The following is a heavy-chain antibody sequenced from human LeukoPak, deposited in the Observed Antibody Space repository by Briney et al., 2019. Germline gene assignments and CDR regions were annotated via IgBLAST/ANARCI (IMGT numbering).Heavy chain of an antibody. D-gene: IGHD6-19*01. Sequence: QTGGSLRLSCAASGFAFDTYTMNWVRQAPGEGLEWVSSICYSSSTIYYADSVKGRFTISRENAKSSLYLQMNSLRGEDTAVYYCARDLEVPGIIFDFWGQGTLVTVSS. CDR3: ARDLEVPGIIFDF. CDR1: GFAFDTYT. J-gene: IGHJ4*02. CDR2: ICYSSSTI. V-gene: IGHV3-48*01.